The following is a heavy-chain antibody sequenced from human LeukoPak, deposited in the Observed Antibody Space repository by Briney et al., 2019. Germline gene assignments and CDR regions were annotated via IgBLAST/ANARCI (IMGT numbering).Heavy chain of an antibody. V-gene: IGHV3-23*01. Sequence: PGGSLRLSCAVSGFTVSSNYMNWVRQAPGKGLEWVSAISGSGGSTYYADSVKGRFTISRDNSKNTLYLQMNSLRAEDTAVYYCAKSGGIQLWSPVGDYWGQGTLVTVSS. CDR1: GFTVSSNY. CDR3: AKSGGIQLWSPVGDY. CDR2: ISGSGGST. D-gene: IGHD5-18*01. J-gene: IGHJ4*02.